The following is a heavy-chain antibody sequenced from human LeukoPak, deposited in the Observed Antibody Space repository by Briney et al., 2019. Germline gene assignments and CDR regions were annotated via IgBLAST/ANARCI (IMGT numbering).Heavy chain of an antibody. CDR2: VNPSGGSA. CDR1: GYTFTSYY. J-gene: IGHJ6*03. V-gene: IGHV1-46*01. CDR3: ARGRPLPTIFGVVPRRAYMDV. D-gene: IGHD3-3*01. Sequence: ASVKVSCKASGYTFTSYYMHWVRQAPGQGLEWMGIVNPSGGSASYAQKFQGRVTMTRDTSTSTVYMELSSLRSEDTAVYDCARGRPLPTIFGVVPRRAYMDVWGKGTTVTVSS.